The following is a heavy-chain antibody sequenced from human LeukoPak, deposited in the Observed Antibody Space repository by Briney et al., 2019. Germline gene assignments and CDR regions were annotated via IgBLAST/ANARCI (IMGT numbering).Heavy chain of an antibody. CDR2: INPSGGST. CDR1: GYTFTSYY. CDR3: ARELTMVRGVNNWFDP. Sequence: ASVKVSCKASGYTFTSYYMHWVRQAPGQGLEWMGIINPSGGSTSYAQKFQGRVTMTRDTSTSTVYMELSRLRSDDTAVYYCARELTMVRGVNNWFDPWGQGTLVTVSS. D-gene: IGHD3-10*01. J-gene: IGHJ5*02. V-gene: IGHV1-46*01.